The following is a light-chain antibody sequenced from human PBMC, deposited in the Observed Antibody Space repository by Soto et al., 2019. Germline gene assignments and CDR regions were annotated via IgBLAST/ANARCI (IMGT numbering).Light chain of an antibody. CDR2: DRT. J-gene: IGLJ1*01. CDR1: TGAVTSGHY. Sequence: QAVVTQEPSLTVSPGGTVTLTCGSSTGAVTSGHYPYWFQQKPGQAPRTLIYDRTKKHSWTPARFSGSLLGGRAALTLSGAQPEDGAEYSCLLSYSNTRPYVFGTGTKLTVL. CDR3: LLSYSNTRPYV. V-gene: IGLV7-46*01.